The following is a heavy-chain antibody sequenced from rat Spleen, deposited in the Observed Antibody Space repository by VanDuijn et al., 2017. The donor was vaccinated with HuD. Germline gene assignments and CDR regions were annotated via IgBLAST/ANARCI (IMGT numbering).Heavy chain of an antibody. CDR3: ARLDY. CDR2: ITTGGGNT. J-gene: IGHJ2*01. Sequence: EVQLVESGGGLVQPGRSLRLSCAASGFTFSSHGLAWVRQTPTIGLEWVVSITTGGGNTYYRDSVKGRFTIFRDDAKNTQYLQMDSLRSEDTATYYCARLDYWGQGVMVTVSS. CDR1: GFTFSSHG. V-gene: IGHV5S14*01.